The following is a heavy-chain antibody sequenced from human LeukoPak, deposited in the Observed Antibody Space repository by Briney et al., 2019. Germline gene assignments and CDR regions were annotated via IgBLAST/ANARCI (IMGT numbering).Heavy chain of an antibody. CDR1: GGSFSGYY. Sequence: PSETLSLTCAVYGGSFSGYYWSWIRQPPGEGLEWIGGINHSGSTNYNPSLKSRVTISVDTSKNQFSLKLSSVTAADTAVYYCARARIAAAGTAWFDPWGQGTLVTVSS. CDR3: ARARIAAAGTAWFDP. J-gene: IGHJ5*02. CDR2: INHSGST. D-gene: IGHD6-13*01. V-gene: IGHV4-34*01.